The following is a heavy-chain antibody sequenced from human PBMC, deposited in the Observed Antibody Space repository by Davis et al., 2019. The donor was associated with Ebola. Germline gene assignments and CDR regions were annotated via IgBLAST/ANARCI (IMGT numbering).Heavy chain of an antibody. D-gene: IGHD6-19*01. J-gene: IGHJ4*02. CDR2: ISYDGSNK. CDR3: ARGVGFSSGWSYFDY. V-gene: IGHV3-30*03. CDR1: GFTFSSYG. Sequence: PGGSLRLSCAASGFTFSSYGMHWVRQAPGKGLEWVAVISYDGSNKYYADSVKGRFTISRDNSKNTLYLQMNSLRAEDTAVYYCARGVGFSSGWSYFDYWGQGTLVTVSS.